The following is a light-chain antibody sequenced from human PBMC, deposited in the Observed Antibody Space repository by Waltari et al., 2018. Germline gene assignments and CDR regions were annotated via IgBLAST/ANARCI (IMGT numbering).Light chain of an antibody. J-gene: IGLJ2*01. CDR2: EDS. V-gene: IGLV3-1*01. CDR1: TVGNYD. Sequence: SYDLTQPSSVSVAPGQTATITCSGRTVGNYDVNWYQKKTGLSPVLVIYEDSLRASGIPERFSGPNSANTATLIIREAQVVDEAEYYCQVWHSSTAVFGGGTKLTVL. CDR3: QVWHSSTAV.